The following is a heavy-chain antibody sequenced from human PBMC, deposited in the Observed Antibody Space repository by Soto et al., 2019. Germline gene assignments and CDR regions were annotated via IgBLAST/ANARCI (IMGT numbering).Heavy chain of an antibody. CDR2: IHNSSSNI. J-gene: IGHJ6*02. CDR3: ARDGTTGTTNYHYAMDV. V-gene: IGHV3-48*03. Sequence: EVQLVESGGGLVQPGGSLRLSCVASGFTLSSYHMDWVRQAPGKGLEWISYIHNSSSNIYYADSVKGRFTISRDNAKNSLYLQMDSLRAEDTAVYYCARDGTTGTTNYHYAMDVWGQGTTVTVSS. D-gene: IGHD4-17*01. CDR1: GFTLSSYH.